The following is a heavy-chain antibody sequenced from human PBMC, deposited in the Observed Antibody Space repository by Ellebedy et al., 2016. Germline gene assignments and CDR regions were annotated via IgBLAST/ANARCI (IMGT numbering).Heavy chain of an antibody. J-gene: IGHJ5*02. V-gene: IGHV4-39*07. CDR2: ICSRGNT. CDR1: GDSIISSSYC. D-gene: IGHD2-2*01. Sequence: GSLRLXCTVSGDSIISSSYCWGWIRQPPGKGLEWIGNICSRGNTFYNAPLRSRLTISVDKSKNQFSLKLSSVTAADTAVYYCARGGYCSSTSCRLNWFDPWGQGTLVTVSS. CDR3: ARGGYCSSTSCRLNWFDP.